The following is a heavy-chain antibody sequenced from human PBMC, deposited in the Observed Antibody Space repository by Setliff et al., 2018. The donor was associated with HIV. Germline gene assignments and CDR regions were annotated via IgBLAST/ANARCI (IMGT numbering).Heavy chain of an antibody. CDR3: ARVGRSVTGP. CDR1: GGTFSSYA. D-gene: IGHD6-19*01. J-gene: IGHJ5*02. Sequence: GASVKVSCKASGGTFSSYAINWVRQAPGQGLEWMGRIIFIFGTANYAQKFQGRVTITADRSTNTVYMELSSLRSDDTAVYYCARVGRSVTGPWGQGTLVTVSS. CDR2: IIFIFGTA. V-gene: IGHV1-69*06.